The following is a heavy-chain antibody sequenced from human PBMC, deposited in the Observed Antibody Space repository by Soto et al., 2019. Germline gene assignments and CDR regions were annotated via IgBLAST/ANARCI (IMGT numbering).Heavy chain of an antibody. J-gene: IGHJ5*02. CDR2: IIASGDTT. CDR3: ARVQKYTIFGHPHREYNWFDP. D-gene: IGHD3-3*01. V-gene: IGHV3-23*01. Sequence: GRELEWVSIIIASGDTTNYAYSPKGRFTTSRDNSKRTLSPQSSSLRSEDTAVYYCARVQKYTIFGHPHREYNWFDPLGQGTLVTVSS.